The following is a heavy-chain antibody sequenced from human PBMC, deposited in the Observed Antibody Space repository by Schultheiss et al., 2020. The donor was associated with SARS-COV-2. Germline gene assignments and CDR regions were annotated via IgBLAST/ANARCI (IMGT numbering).Heavy chain of an antibody. J-gene: IGHJ6*03. CDR1: GGSISSYY. CDR2: IYYSGST. V-gene: IGHV4-59*08. CDR3: ARRKRQSPYYYYYMDV. Sequence: SETLSLTCTVSGGSISSYYWSWIRQPPGKGLEWIGYIYYSGSTNYNPSLKSRVTISVDTSKNQFSLKLSSVTAADTAVYYCARRKRQSPYYYYYMDVWGKGTTVTVSS.